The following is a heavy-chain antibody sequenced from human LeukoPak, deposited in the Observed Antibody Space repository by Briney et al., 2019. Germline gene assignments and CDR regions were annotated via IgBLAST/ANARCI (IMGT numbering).Heavy chain of an antibody. J-gene: IGHJ4*02. Sequence: PGRSLRLSCAASGFTFSSYGMHWVRQAPGKGLEWVAVIWYDGSNKYYADSVKGRFTIYRDNSKNTLYLQMNSLRAEDTAVYYCATTGYSYGKEIDYWGQGTLVTVSS. D-gene: IGHD5-18*01. CDR1: GFTFSSYG. CDR2: IWYDGSNK. CDR3: ATTGYSYGKEIDY. V-gene: IGHV3-33*01.